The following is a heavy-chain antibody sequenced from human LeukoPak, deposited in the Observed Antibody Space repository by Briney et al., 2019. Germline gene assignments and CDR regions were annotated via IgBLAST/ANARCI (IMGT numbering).Heavy chain of an antibody. Sequence: GGSLRLSCAASGFTFSSYSMNWVHQAPGKGLEWVSSISSSSYIYYADSVKGRFTISRDSAKNSLYLQMNSLRAEDTAVYYCAREEHSSGWYVFPMDYWGQGTLVTVSS. CDR3: AREEHSSGWYVFPMDY. V-gene: IGHV3-21*01. J-gene: IGHJ4*02. CDR2: ISSSSYI. CDR1: GFTFSSYS. D-gene: IGHD6-19*01.